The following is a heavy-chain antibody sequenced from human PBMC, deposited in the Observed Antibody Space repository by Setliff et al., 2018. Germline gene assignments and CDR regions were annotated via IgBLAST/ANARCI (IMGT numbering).Heavy chain of an antibody. Sequence: ASVKVSCKGSGYIFTSSGISWVRQAPGQGLEWMGWISGFNGVATYAQNFQDRVTMATDTSTNMAYMELRSLRSDDTAIYFCALTTLSLCSGGNCPNALDIWGQGTLVTVS. J-gene: IGHJ3*02. CDR2: ISGFNGVA. V-gene: IGHV1-18*01. D-gene: IGHD2-15*01. CDR1: GYIFTSSG. CDR3: ALTTLSLCSGGNCPNALDI.